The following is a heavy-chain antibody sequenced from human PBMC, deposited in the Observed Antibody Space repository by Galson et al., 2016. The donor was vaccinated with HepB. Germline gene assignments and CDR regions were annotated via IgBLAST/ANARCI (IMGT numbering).Heavy chain of an antibody. V-gene: IGHV1-69*13. D-gene: IGHD5-12*01. Sequence: SVKVSCKASGGTFNNYAINWVRQAPGQGLEWMGGIMAVFGSSNYAQKFQGRVTITADESTSTGYMEISSLRFEDTAVYYCATVVATIGENWFDPWGQGTLVTVSS. CDR2: IMAVFGSS. CDR3: ATVVATIGENWFDP. CDR1: GGTFNNYA. J-gene: IGHJ5*02.